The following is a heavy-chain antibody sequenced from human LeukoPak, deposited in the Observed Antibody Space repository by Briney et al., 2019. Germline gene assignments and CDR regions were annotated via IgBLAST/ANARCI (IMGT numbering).Heavy chain of an antibody. D-gene: IGHD3-22*01. V-gene: IGHV3-53*01. J-gene: IGHJ4*02. CDR3: ARRAGDYSHPYDY. Sequence: GGSLRLSCAVSGFSVSTNYMNWVRQAPGKGLEWVSVMYSGGSTYYADSVKGRFTISRDNSKNTLYLQMNSLRAEDTAVYYCARRAGDYSHPYDYWGQGTLVTVSS. CDR2: MYSGGST. CDR1: GFSVSTNY.